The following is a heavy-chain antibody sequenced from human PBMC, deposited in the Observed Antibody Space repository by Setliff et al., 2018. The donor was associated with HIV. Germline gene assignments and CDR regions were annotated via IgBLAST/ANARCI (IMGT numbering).Heavy chain of an antibody. D-gene: IGHD4-17*01. J-gene: IGHJ3*02. CDR1: GGSISSSSYY. V-gene: IGHV4-39*02. Sequence: SEILSLTCTVSGGSISSSSYYWGWIRQPPGKGLEWIGSIYYSGSTYSNPSLKSRVTISVDTSKNQFSLKLSSVTAADTAVYYCAREPDYGIRDAFDIWGQGTMVTVSS. CDR3: AREPDYGIRDAFDI. CDR2: IYYSGST.